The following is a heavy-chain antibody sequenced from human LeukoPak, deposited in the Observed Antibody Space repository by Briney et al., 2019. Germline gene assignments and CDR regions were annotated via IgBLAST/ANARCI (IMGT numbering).Heavy chain of an antibody. CDR1: GYTLTELS. CDR2: FDPEDGET. CDR3: ARITMVRGYGMDV. D-gene: IGHD3-10*01. V-gene: IGHV1-24*01. Sequence: ASVKVSCKVSGYTLTELSMHWVRQAPGKGLEWMGGFDPEDGETIYAQKFQGRVTITADKSTSTAYMELSSLRSEDTAVYYCARITMVRGYGMDVWGQGTTVTVSS. J-gene: IGHJ6*02.